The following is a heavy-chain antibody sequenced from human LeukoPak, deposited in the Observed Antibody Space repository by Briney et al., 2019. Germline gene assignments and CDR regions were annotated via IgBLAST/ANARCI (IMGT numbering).Heavy chain of an antibody. Sequence: GGSLRLSCVGSGFTFSSYSMNWVRQAPGKGLEWVSSISSSSSYIYYADSVKGRFTISRDNAKNSLYLQMNSLRAEDTAVYYCARSLGISGPVDYWGQGTLVTVSS. CDR2: ISSSSSYI. CDR1: GFTFSSYS. CDR3: ARSLGISGPVDY. J-gene: IGHJ4*02. D-gene: IGHD7-27*01. V-gene: IGHV3-21*01.